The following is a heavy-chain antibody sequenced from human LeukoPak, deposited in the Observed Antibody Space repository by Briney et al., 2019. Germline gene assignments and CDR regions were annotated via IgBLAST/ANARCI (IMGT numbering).Heavy chain of an antibody. CDR2: IIPILGIA. Sequence: ASVKVSCKASGGTFSSYAISWVRQAPGQGLEWMGRIIPILGIANYAQKFQGRVTITADKSTSTAYMELSSLRSEDTAVYYCAREGDIVVMVAAYWFDPWGQGTLVTVSS. J-gene: IGHJ5*02. D-gene: IGHD2-15*01. CDR1: GGTFSSYA. V-gene: IGHV1-69*04. CDR3: AREGDIVVMVAAYWFDP.